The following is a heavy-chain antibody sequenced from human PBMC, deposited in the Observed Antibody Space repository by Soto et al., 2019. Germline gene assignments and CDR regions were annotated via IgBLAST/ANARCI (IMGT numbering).Heavy chain of an antibody. CDR3: ARENGDYDYYYYGMDV. D-gene: IGHD4-17*01. J-gene: IGHJ6*02. CDR2: IHHSGST. V-gene: IGHV4-38-2*02. Sequence: TSETLSLTCAVSGYSISSGYYWGWIRQPPGKGLEWIGSIHHSGSTHYNPSLKSRVIISVDTSKNQFSLKLSSVTAADTAVYYCARENGDYDYYYYGMDVWGQGTTVTVSS. CDR1: GYSISSGYY.